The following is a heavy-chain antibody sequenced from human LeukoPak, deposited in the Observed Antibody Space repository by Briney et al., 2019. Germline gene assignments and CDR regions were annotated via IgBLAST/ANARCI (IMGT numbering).Heavy chain of an antibody. CDR3: ATLRGYSHLGRFDP. J-gene: IGHJ5*02. CDR1: GYTLTELS. Sequence: ASVKVSCKFSGYTLTELSMHWVRQAPGKGLEWMGGFDPEDGETIYAQKFQGRVTMTEDTSTDTAYMELSSLRSEDTAVYYCATLRGYSHLGRFDPWGQGTLVTVSS. V-gene: IGHV1-24*01. D-gene: IGHD5-12*01. CDR2: FDPEDGET.